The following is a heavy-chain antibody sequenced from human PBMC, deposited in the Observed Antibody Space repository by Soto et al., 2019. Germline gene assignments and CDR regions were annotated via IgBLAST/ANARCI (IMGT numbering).Heavy chain of an antibody. J-gene: IGHJ5*02. CDR2: ISWSSGTI. CDR3: AKDGVRMEDPNWFDP. Sequence: EVQLVESGGGLVQPGRSLRLSCAASGFTFDDYAMHWVRQAPGKGLEWVSGISWSSGTIGYADSVKGRFTISRDNAKNPLYLQMNSLRAEDTALYYCAKDGVRMEDPNWFDPWGQGTLVTVSS. V-gene: IGHV3-9*01. D-gene: IGHD1-1*01. CDR1: GFTFDDYA.